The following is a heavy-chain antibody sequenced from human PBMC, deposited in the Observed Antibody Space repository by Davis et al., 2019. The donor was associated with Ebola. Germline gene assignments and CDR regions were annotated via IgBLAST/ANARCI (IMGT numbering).Heavy chain of an antibody. CDR2: IYYSGST. Sequence: MPSETLSLTCTVSGGSISNYYWSWIRQPPGKGLEWIGYIYYSGSTNYNPSLKSRVTISVDTSKNQFSLKLSSVTAADTAVYYCARKYYDILTGYPGPFDYWGQGTLVTVSS. CDR1: GGSISNYY. CDR3: ARKYYDILTGYPGPFDY. J-gene: IGHJ4*02. V-gene: IGHV4-59*08. D-gene: IGHD3-9*01.